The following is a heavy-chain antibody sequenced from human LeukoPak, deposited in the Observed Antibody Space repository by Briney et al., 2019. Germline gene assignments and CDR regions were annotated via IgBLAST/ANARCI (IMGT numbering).Heavy chain of an antibody. CDR2: IRYDGSNK. D-gene: IGHD3-10*01. Sequence: GGSLRLSCAASGFTFSSYGMHWVRQAPGKGLEWVAFIRYDGSNKYYADSVKGRFTISRDNSKNTLYLQMNSLRAEDTAVYYCAKDRDYYGSGNGVDYWGQGTLVTVSS. V-gene: IGHV3-30*02. CDR3: AKDRDYYGSGNGVDY. CDR1: GFTFSSYG. J-gene: IGHJ4*02.